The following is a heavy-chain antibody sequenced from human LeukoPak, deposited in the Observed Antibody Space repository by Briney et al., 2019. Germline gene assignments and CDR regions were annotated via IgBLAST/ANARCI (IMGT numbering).Heavy chain of an antibody. J-gene: IGHJ4*02. Sequence: SVKVSCKASGGTFSSYAISWVRQAPGQGLEWMGRIIPILGIANYAQKFQGRVTITADKSTSTAYMELSSLRSEDTAVYYCARDTPWYNSNPTAYYCGQGTLVTVSS. D-gene: IGHD1-20*01. CDR2: IIPILGIA. V-gene: IGHV1-69*04. CDR3: ARDTPWYNSNPTAYY. CDR1: GGTFSSYA.